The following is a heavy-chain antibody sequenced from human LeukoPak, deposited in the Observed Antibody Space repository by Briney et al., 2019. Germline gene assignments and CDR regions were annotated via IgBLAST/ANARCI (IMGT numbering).Heavy chain of an antibody. Sequence: SETLSLTCTVSGYSISSGYYWGWIRQPPGKGLEWIGSIYHSGSTYYNPSLKSRVTISVDKSKSQFSLNLTSVTAADTAVYYCARGVWAYHFWGSPTYFDYWGQGSLVTVSS. CDR1: GYSISSGYY. J-gene: IGHJ4*02. V-gene: IGHV4-38-2*02. D-gene: IGHD3-3*01. CDR2: IYHSGST. CDR3: ARGVWAYHFWGSPTYFDY.